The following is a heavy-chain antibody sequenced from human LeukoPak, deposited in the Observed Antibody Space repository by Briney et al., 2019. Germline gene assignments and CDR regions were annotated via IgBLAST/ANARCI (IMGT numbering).Heavy chain of an antibody. CDR3: ATTYVVVTSVHDAFHI. D-gene: IGHD2-21*02. CDR2: IQTDGSTK. Sequence: PGGSLRLSCVSSGFTFSRYGIHWVRQDPGKGLEWVSFIQTDGSTKYYSDSVKGRFTISRDNAKNSLYLQMSSLRDEDTAVYYCATTYVVVTSVHDAFHIWGQGTLVTVSS. CDR1: GFTFSRYG. V-gene: IGHV3-30*02. J-gene: IGHJ3*02.